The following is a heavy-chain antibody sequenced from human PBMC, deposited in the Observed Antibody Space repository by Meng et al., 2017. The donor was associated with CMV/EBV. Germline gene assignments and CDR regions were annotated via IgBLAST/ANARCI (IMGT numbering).Heavy chain of an antibody. CDR2: IYYSGGT. CDR1: ISSGGYY. Sequence: ISSGGYYWSWIRQHPGKGLEWIGYIYYSGGTYYNPSLKSRVTISVDTSKNQFSLKLSSVTAADTAVYYCARGARYCSGGSCSSWFDPWGQGTLVTVSS. CDR3: ARGARYCSGGSCSSWFDP. J-gene: IGHJ5*02. V-gene: IGHV4-31*02. D-gene: IGHD2-15*01.